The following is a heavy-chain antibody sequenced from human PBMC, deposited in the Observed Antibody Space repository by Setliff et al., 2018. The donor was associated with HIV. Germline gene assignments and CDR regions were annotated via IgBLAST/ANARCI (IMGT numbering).Heavy chain of an antibody. D-gene: IGHD3-10*01. CDR3: ARVRSYGSAYDAFDV. Sequence: SETLSLTCAVSGGSISGYYWSWIRQPPGKGLEWIGYIYYSGSTNYNPSLKSRVTISVDTSKNQFSLRLTSVTAADTAVYYCARVRSYGSAYDAFDVWGPGTMVTV. CDR2: IYYSGST. CDR1: GGSISGYY. J-gene: IGHJ3*01. V-gene: IGHV4-59*08.